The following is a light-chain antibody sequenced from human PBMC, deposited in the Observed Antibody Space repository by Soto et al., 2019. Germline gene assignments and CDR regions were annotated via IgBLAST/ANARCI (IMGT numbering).Light chain of an antibody. Sequence: DIQMSQSPSTLSASVGDRVTITCRASQSISSWLAWYQQKPGKAPKLLIYDASSLESGVPSRFSGSGSGTDFTLTISSLQPEDFATYYCQQLNSYLTFGGGTKV. V-gene: IGKV1-5*01. CDR1: QSISSW. CDR3: QQLNSYLT. J-gene: IGKJ4*01. CDR2: DAS.